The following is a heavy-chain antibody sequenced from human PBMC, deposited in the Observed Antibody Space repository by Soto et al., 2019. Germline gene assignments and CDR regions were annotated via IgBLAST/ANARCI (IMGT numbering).Heavy chain of an antibody. CDR3: ARVPDR. J-gene: IGHJ5*02. D-gene: IGHD2-2*01. CDR1: GGSISSCGSS. Sequence: SXTLSLTCAVSGGSISSCGSSWSWIRQPPGKGLEWIGYIYHSGSTYYNPSLKSRVTISVDRSKNQFSLKLSSVTAADTAVYYCARVPDRWGQGTLVTVSS. CDR2: IYHSGST. V-gene: IGHV4-30-2*01.